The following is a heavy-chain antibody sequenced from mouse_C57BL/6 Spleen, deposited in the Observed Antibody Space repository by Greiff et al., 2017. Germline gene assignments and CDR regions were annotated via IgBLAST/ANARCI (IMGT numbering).Heavy chain of an antibody. J-gene: IGHJ4*01. CDR3: TRKWGSNWNAMDY. CDR1: GYTFTSYW. D-gene: IGHD2-5*01. Sequence: VQLQQSGTVLARPGASVKMSCKTSGYTFTSYWMHWVKQRPGQGLEWIGAIYPGNSDTSYNQKFKGKAKLTAVTSASTAYMELSSLTNEDSAVYYCTRKWGSNWNAMDYWGQGTSVTVSS. CDR2: IYPGNSDT. V-gene: IGHV1-5*01.